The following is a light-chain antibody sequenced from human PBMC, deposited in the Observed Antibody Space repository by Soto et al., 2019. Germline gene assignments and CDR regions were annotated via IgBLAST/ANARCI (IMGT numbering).Light chain of an antibody. CDR1: QNIYNIY. Sequence: ESVLTQSPGTLSLSPGERATLSCRATQNIYNIYLAWYQQRRGQAPRLLIYGASSRATGIPDRFSGSGSGTDFTLTISRLEPEDFGVYYCQRFGNDALAFGGGTKVEIK. J-gene: IGKJ4*01. V-gene: IGKV3-20*01. CDR2: GAS. CDR3: QRFGNDALA.